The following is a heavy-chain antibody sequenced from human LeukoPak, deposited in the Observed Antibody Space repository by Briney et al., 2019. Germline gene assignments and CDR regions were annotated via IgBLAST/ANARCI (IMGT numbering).Heavy chain of an antibody. CDR2: ISSSGSTI. D-gene: IGHD3-9*01. CDR1: GFTFSGYE. J-gene: IGHJ6*04. Sequence: GGSLRLSCAASGFTFSGYEVNWVRQAPGKGLEWVSYISSSGSTIYYADSVKGRFTISRDNAKDSLYLQMNSLRAEDTAVYYCARYPRFYYDILTEALDVWGKGTTVTVSS. CDR3: ARYPRFYYDILTEALDV. V-gene: IGHV3-48*03.